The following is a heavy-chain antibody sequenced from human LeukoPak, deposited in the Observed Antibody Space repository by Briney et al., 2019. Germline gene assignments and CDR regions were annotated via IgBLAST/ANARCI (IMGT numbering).Heavy chain of an antibody. J-gene: IGHJ4*02. Sequence: ASVKVSCKASGYTFTSYGISWVRQAPGQGLEWMGWISAYNGNTNYAQKLQGRVTMTTDTSTSTAYMELSSLRSEDTAVYYCARGSGVSRNTMVRGVMIPHYWGQGTLVTVSS. V-gene: IGHV1-18*01. CDR2: ISAYNGNT. CDR3: ARGSGVSRNTMVRGVMIPHY. D-gene: IGHD3-10*01. CDR1: GYTFTSYG.